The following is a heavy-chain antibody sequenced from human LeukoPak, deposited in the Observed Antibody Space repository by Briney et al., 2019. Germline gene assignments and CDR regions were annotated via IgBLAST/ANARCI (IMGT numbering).Heavy chain of an antibody. V-gene: IGHV4-4*07. CDR2: IYTSGST. CDR3: ARVRDRSSYFYDLDY. D-gene: IGHD3-22*01. CDR1: GGSISSYY. Sequence: PSETLSLTSTVSGGSISSYYWSWIRQPAGKGLEWIGRIYTSGSTNYNPSLKSRVTMSVDTSKNQFSLKLSSVTAADTAVYYCARVRDRSSYFYDLDYWGQGTLVTVSS. J-gene: IGHJ4*02.